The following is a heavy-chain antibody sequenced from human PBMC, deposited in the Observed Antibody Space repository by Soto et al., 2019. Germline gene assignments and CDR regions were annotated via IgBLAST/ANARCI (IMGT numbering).Heavy chain of an antibody. CDR2: ISGSGGST. J-gene: IGHJ5*02. D-gene: IGHD1-26*01. CDR3: ANDREGWELPSWFDP. V-gene: IGHV3-23*01. CDR1: GFTFSSYA. Sequence: EVQLLESGGGLVQPGGSLRLSCAASGFTFSSYAMSWVRQAPGKGLEWVSAISGSGGSTYYADSVKGRFTISRDNSKNTLYLQMNGLRAEDTAVYYCANDREGWELPSWFDPWGQGTLVTVSS.